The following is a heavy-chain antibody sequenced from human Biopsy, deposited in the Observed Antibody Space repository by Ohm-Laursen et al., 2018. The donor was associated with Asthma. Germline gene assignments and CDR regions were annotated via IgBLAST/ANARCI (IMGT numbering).Heavy chain of an antibody. D-gene: IGHD3-3*01. CDR3: ARDVSFGRFLEWSSGMDV. J-gene: IGHJ6*02. Sequence: SQTLSLTCSVSGDSFTYPGYYWSWVRQLPGRGLEWIGYIHYSGSAYYNPSLKSRISMSVDMSKKQFSLEVRSVTAADTAVYYCARDVSFGRFLEWSSGMDVWGQGTTVTVSS. V-gene: IGHV4-31*03. CDR2: IHYSGSA. CDR1: GDSFTYPGYY.